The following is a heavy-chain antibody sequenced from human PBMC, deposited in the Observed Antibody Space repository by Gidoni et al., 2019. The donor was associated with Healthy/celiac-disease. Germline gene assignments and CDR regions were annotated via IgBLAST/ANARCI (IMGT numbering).Heavy chain of an antibody. Sequence: EVQLVESGGGLVTPGGSLRLSCAASGFTFSSYSMNWVRQAPGKGLEWVSSISSSSSYIYYADSVKGRFTISRDNAKNSLYLQMNSLRAEDTAVYYCARGGSSWYGGWFDPWGQGTLVTVSS. CDR2: ISSSSSYI. J-gene: IGHJ5*02. CDR3: ARGGSSWYGGWFDP. D-gene: IGHD6-13*01. V-gene: IGHV3-21*01. CDR1: GFTFSSYS.